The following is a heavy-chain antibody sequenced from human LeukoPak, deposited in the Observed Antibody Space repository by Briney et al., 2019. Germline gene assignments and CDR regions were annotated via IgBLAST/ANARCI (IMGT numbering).Heavy chain of an antibody. CDR2: FDPEDGET. CDR3: ATLKSGYSSGWYGGAFDY. V-gene: IGHV1-24*01. Sequence: ASVKVSCKVSGYTLTELSMHWVRQAPGKGLEWTGGFDPEDGETIYAQKFQGRVTMTEDTSTDTAYMELSSLRSEDTAVYYCATLKSGYSSGWYGGAFDYWGQGTLVTVSS. CDR1: GYTLTELS. D-gene: IGHD6-19*01. J-gene: IGHJ4*02.